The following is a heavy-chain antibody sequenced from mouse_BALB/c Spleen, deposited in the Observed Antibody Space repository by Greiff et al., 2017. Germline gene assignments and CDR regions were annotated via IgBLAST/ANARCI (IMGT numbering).Heavy chain of an antibody. CDR3: CLSTTVPRYAMDY. D-gene: IGHD1-1*01. V-gene: IGHV1-69*02. J-gene: IGHJ4*01. CDR1: GYTFTSYW. Sequence: QVQLKQPGAELVKPGAPVKLSCKASGYTFTSYWMNWVKQRPGRGLEWIGRIDPSDSETHYNQKFKDKATLTVDKSSSTAYIQLSSLTSEDSAVYYCCLSTTVPRYAMDYWGQGTSVTVSS. CDR2: IDPSDSET.